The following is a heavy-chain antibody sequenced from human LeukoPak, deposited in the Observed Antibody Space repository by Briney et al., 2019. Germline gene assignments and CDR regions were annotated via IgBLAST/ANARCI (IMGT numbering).Heavy chain of an antibody. CDR1: GYTFTNYG. J-gene: IGHJ4*02. V-gene: IGHV1-18*01. D-gene: IGHD3-22*01. CDR3: ARGLPPRRNSDSSGYYSYYFDY. Sequence: AASVKVSCKASGYTFTNYGVTWVRQAPGQGLEWMGWISAYNGNTKHAQKVQGRVTMTTDTSTSTVYMELRSLRSDDTAVYYCARGLPPRRNSDSSGYYSYYFDYWGQGSLVTVSS. CDR2: ISAYNGNT.